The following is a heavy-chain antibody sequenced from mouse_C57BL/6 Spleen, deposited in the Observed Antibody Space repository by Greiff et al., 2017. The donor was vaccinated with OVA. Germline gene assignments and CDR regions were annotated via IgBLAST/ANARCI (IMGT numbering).Heavy chain of an antibody. V-gene: IGHV10-3*01. CDR2: IRSKSSNYAN. CDR3: VREGSNYVFDY. J-gene: IGHJ2*01. CDR1: GFTFNTYA. D-gene: IGHD2-5*01. Sequence: EVQLVESGGGLVQPKGSLKLSCAASGFTFNTYAMHWVRQAPGKGLEWVARIRSKSSNYANYYADSVKDRFTISRADLQSMLYLQMNNLKTEDTAMYYGVREGSNYVFDYWGQGTTLTVSS.